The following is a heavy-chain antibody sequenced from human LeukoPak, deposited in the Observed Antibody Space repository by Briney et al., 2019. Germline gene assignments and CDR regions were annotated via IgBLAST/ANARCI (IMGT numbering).Heavy chain of an antibody. V-gene: IGHV3-23*01. D-gene: IGHD2-21*01. Sequence: GGSLRLSCVASGFSFQNYGMAWVRPVPGKGLEWVSAISASSDSQYYTDSVKGRFTISRDNSKNTLYLQMSSLRAEDTGVFYCARDVAYSAFDYWGQGTLVTVSS. CDR3: ARDVAYSAFDY. J-gene: IGHJ4*02. CDR1: GFSFQNYG. CDR2: ISASSDSQ.